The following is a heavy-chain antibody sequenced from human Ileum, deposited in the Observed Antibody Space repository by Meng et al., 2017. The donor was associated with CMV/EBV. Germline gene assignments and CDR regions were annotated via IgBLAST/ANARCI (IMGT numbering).Heavy chain of an antibody. J-gene: IGHJ4*02. CDR1: GGAISSYY. Sequence: SETLSLTCTVSGGAISSYYWSWTRQPPGKGLEWIGYTYYSGSTNYNPSLKSRVTISVDTSKNQFSLKLSSVTAADTAVYYCARAGLTTHYYFDYWGQGTLVTVSS. D-gene: IGHD4-11*01. CDR2: TYYSGST. V-gene: IGHV4-59*01. CDR3: ARAGLTTHYYFDY.